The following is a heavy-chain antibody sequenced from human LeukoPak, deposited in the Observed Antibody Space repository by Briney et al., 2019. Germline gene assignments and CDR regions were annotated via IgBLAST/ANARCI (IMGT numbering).Heavy chain of an antibody. D-gene: IGHD1-1*01. CDR3: ARGYPADS. CDR2: IDSSSSAI. CDR1: GFTFSSYS. J-gene: IGHJ5*01. Sequence: PGGSLILSCAASGFTFSSYSMSWVRQAPGKGLEWLSYIDSSSSAIHYADSVKGRFTISRDNAKNSLYLQMNSLRDEDTAVYYCARGYPADSWGQGTLVTVSS. V-gene: IGHV3-48*02.